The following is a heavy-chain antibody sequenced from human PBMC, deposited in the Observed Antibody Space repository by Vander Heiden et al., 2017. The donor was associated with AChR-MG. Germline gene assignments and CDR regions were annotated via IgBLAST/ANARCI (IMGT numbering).Heavy chain of an antibody. CDR2: IRSKANSYAT. V-gene: IGHV3-73*02. D-gene: IGHD4-17*01. CDR1: GVTFSGSA. CDR3: TSTTVKDYYYMDV. Sequence: EVQLVESGGGLVPPGGSLKLSCAASGVTFSGSAMHWVRQASGKGLEWVGRIRSKANSYATAYAAAVKGRFTISRDDSKNTAYLQMNSLKTEDTAVYYCTSTTVKDYYYMDVWGKGTTVTVSS. J-gene: IGHJ6*03.